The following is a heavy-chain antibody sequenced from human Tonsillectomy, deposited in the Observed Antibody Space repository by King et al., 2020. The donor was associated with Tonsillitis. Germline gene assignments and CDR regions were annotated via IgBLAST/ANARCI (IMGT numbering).Heavy chain of an antibody. Sequence: VQLVESGGGLVQPGRSLRLSCAASGFTFDDYAMHWVRQAPGKGLEWVSGISWNSGSIGYADSVKGRFTISRVNAKNSLFLQMNSLRAEDTALYYCAKEMGGYCSSNSCYRFGNIDYWGQGTLVTVSS. CDR1: GFTFDDYA. CDR2: ISWNSGSI. J-gene: IGHJ4*02. D-gene: IGHD2-2*02. V-gene: IGHV3-9*01. CDR3: AKEMGGYCSSNSCYRFGNIDY.